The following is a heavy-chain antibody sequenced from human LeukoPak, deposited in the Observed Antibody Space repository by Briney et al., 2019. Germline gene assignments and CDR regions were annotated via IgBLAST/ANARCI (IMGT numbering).Heavy chain of an antibody. CDR1: GFTFSSYA. CDR3: ASSPGIAAAGTLDY. V-gene: IGHV3-30*04. Sequence: GGSLRLSCAASGFTFSSYAMHWVRQAPGKGLEWVAVISYDGSNKYYADSVKGRFTISRDNSKNTLYLQMNSLRAEDTAVYYCASSPGIAAAGTLDYWGQGTLVTVSS. CDR2: ISYDGSNK. J-gene: IGHJ4*02. D-gene: IGHD6-13*01.